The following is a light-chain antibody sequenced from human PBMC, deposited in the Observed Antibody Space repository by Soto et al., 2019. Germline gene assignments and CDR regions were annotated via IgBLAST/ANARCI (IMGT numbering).Light chain of an antibody. Sequence: DIQMTQSPSSLSASVGDRVTITCRASQSISSYLNWYQQKPGKAPKLLIYAASSLQSGVPSRFSGSGSGTDFTLTISSLQPEDCATYYCQQRYSTPPAFGQGTKVDIK. CDR2: AAS. CDR1: QSISSY. J-gene: IGKJ1*01. V-gene: IGKV1-39*01. CDR3: QQRYSTPPA.